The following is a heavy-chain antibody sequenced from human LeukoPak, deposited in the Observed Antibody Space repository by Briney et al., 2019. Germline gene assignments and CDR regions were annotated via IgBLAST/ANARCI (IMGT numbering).Heavy chain of an antibody. V-gene: IGHV3-48*01. CDR2: ISTSSSAI. CDR1: GFTFSSYG. D-gene: IGHD2-2*01. Sequence: GGSLRLSCAASGFTFSSYGMNWVRQAPGKGLEWVSYISTSSSAIYYADSVKGRFTISRDNAKNSLYLQMDSLRAEDTAVYYCARAYCSSTSCFEWGQGPLVTVSS. CDR3: ARAYCSSTSCFE. J-gene: IGHJ4*02.